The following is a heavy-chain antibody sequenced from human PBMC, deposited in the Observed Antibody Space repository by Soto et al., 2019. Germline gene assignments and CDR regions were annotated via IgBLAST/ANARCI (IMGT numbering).Heavy chain of an antibody. J-gene: IGHJ4*02. D-gene: IGHD7-27*01. V-gene: IGHV3-23*01. CDR1: GFTFTIFA. CDR3: AKEVSLGSTVDLGY. Sequence: GALRLSCAASGFTFTIFAMSWVRQSPGKGLEWVSTISGSGGSTYYADAVKGRFTISRDNSMGTLYLQMKSLRVEDTAIYYCAKEVSLGSTVDLGYWGQGTLVTVSS. CDR2: ISGSGGST.